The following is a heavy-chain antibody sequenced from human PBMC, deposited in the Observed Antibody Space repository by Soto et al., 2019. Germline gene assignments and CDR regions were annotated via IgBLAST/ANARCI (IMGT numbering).Heavy chain of an antibody. CDR3: ARLEGLATISYYFDY. CDR2: IYYRGNT. J-gene: IGHJ4*02. Sequence: QLQLQESGPGLVKPSETLSLTCSVSGDSINSDNYYWGWIRQPPGKGLEWIGSIYYRGNTYYNPSLKTRVTISLDKSKSKFSLKLNPVTAADSAVYFCARLEGLATISYYFDYWGQGTLVTVSS. D-gene: IGHD3-9*01. V-gene: IGHV4-39*01. CDR1: GDSINSDNYY.